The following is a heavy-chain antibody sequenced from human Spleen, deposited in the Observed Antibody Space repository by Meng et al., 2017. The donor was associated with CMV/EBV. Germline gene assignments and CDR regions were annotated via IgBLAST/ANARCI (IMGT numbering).Heavy chain of an antibody. V-gene: IGHV1-46*01. Sequence: ASVKVSCKASGYTFTSYYMHWVRQAPGQGLEWMGMINPSGGSTHYAQKFQGRVTLTRDTSTSTVYMQLSSLRSEDTAVYYCARDMVSFGYFGYWGQGMRVTVSS. CDR1: GYTFTSYY. D-gene: IGHD5-18*01. CDR3: ARDMVSFGYFGY. J-gene: IGHJ4*02. CDR2: INPSGGST.